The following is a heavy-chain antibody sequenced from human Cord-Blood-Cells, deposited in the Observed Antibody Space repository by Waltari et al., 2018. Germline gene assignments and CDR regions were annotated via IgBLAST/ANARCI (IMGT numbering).Heavy chain of an antibody. J-gene: IGHJ4*02. CDR1: GGSISSGSYY. V-gene: IGHV4-61*09. Sequence: QVQLQESGPGLVKPSQTLSLTCTVSGGSISSGSYYWSWIRQPAGKGLEWIGYIYTRGRTNNNPNRRSRVTIAVDTSKNQFSLKLSAVTAADTAVYYCARMCRSTIHYYFDYWGQGTLVTVSS. D-gene: IGHD2-2*01. CDR3: ARMCRSTIHYYFDY. CDR2: IYTRGRT.